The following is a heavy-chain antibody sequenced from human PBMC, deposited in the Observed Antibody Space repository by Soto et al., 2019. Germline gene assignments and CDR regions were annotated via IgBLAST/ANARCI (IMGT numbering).Heavy chain of an antibody. D-gene: IGHD3-10*01. Sequence: LSLTCSVSGVSISSFAYYWGWIRQPPGKGLEWIGTVYYNENTYYNPSLKSRVTISVDTAKNQFSLNLRSVTAADTAIYFCARRERYYGSPGWFDPWGQGTLVTVSS. CDR3: ARRERYYGSPGWFDP. V-gene: IGHV4-39*01. CDR1: GVSISSFAYY. CDR2: VYYNENT. J-gene: IGHJ5*02.